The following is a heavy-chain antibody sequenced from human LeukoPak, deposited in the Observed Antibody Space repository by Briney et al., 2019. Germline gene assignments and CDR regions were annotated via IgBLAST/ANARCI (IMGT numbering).Heavy chain of an antibody. CDR3: AREDYGAGKFDY. CDR1: VFTFSRST. Sequence: GGSLRLSCAASVFTFSRSTMHCARHAPGKGLEYVSGISSNGGSTYYASSVKGRFTISRDNSKNTLYLQMGSLRAEDMAVYYCAREDYGAGKFDYWGQGTLVIVSS. D-gene: IGHD4-17*01. V-gene: IGHV3-64*01. CDR2: ISSNGGST. J-gene: IGHJ4*02.